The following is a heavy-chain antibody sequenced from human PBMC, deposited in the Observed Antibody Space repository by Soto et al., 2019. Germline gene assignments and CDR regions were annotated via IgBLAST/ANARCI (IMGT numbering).Heavy chain of an antibody. CDR1: GFTFSDYY. Sequence: SLRLSCAASGFTFSDYYMSWIRQAPGKGLEWVSTIDGSGRNTYYADSVKGRFTISRDNAKNSLYLQMNSLRDEDTAVYYCAREEYYDFWSGIIDYWGQGTLVTVSS. J-gene: IGHJ4*02. CDR2: IDGSGRNT. CDR3: AREEYYDFWSGIIDY. D-gene: IGHD3-3*01. V-gene: IGHV3-11*04.